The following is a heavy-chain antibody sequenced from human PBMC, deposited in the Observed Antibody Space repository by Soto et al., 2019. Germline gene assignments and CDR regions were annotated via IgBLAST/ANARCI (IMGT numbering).Heavy chain of an antibody. V-gene: IGHV1-69*13. CDR2: IIPIFGTA. Sequence: SVKVSCKASGGTFSSYAISWVRQAPGQGLEWMGGIIPIFGTANYAQKFQGRVTITADESTSTAYMELSSLRSEDTAVYYCARDEEFYYDSSGYPLDYWGQGTLVTVSS. D-gene: IGHD3-22*01. CDR1: GGTFSSYA. CDR3: ARDEEFYYDSSGYPLDY. J-gene: IGHJ4*02.